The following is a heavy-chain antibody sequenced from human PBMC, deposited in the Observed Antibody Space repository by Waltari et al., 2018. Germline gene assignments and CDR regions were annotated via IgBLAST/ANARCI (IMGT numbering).Heavy chain of an antibody. CDR3: ASLYDFWSGYYYDY. Sequence: QVQLQESGPGLVKPSETLSLTCTVSGGSISSHYWRWIRQPPGKGLEWIGYIYYSGSTNYNPSLKSRVTISVDTSKNQFSLKLSSVTAADTAVYYCASLYDFWSGYYYDYWGQGTLVTVSS. V-gene: IGHV4-59*11. CDR1: GGSISSHY. CDR2: IYYSGST. D-gene: IGHD3-3*01. J-gene: IGHJ4*02.